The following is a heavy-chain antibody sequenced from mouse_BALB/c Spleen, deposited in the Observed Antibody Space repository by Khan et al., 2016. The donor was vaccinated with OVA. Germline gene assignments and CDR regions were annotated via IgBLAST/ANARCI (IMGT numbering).Heavy chain of an antibody. J-gene: IGHJ3*01. V-gene: IGHV5-6*01. Sequence: EVKVVESGGDIVKPGGSLKLSCAASGFTFSTYGMSWVRQTPDKRLEWVATVSTGGSYTYYPDSVKGRFTISRDNAKNTLYLQMSGLKSEDTAMFYCTRLAYYYDSEGFAYWGQGTLVTVSA. D-gene: IGHD1-1*01. CDR1: GFTFSTYG. CDR2: VSTGGSYT. CDR3: TRLAYYYDSEGFAY.